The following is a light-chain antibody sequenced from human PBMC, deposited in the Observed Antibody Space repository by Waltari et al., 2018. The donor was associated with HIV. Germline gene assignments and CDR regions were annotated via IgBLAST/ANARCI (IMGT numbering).Light chain of an antibody. J-gene: IGLJ3*02. CDR1: NIDVCNYNL. Sequence: QSPLTQPASVSGNPGQSVTITCTGTNIDVCNYNLVSWYQQHPGKAPKLLIYAVSKRPSGVSSRFSGSKSGYWASLTISGLLAEDESYYFCLTYVSDSGTWKFGGGTYLTV. CDR3: LTYVSDSGTWK. CDR2: AVS. V-gene: IGLV2-23*02.